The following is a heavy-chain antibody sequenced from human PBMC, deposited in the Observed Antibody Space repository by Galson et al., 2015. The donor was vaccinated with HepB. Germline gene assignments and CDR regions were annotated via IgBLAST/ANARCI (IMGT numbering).Heavy chain of an antibody. D-gene: IGHD2-21*01. CDR1: GYTFTGYY. CDR3: ARGGDIVVARGVLYYYGMDV. V-gene: IGHV1-2*04. Sequence: SVKVSCKASGYTFTGYYMHWVRQAPGQGLEWMGWINPNSGGTNYAQKFQGWVTMTRDTSISTAYMELSRLRSDDTAVYYCARGGDIVVARGVLYYYGMDVWGQGTTVTVSS. CDR2: INPNSGGT. J-gene: IGHJ6*02.